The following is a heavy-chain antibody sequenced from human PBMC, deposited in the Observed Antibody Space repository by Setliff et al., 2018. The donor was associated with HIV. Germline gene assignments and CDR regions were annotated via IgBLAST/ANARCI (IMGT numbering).Heavy chain of an antibody. CDR2: ISYDEKNK. D-gene: IGHD3-3*01. V-gene: IGHV3-30*04. CDR1: GFTFSDYA. CDR3: ARGDGITIFGVVNSYYYFYMDV. Sequence: PGESLKISCAASGFTFSDYAMQWVRQAPGKGLEWVAVISYDEKNKQYADSVKGRFTVSRDNSENTLYLQMNSLRVEDTAVYYCARGDGITIFGVVNSYYYFYMDVWGKGTSVTVSS. J-gene: IGHJ6*03.